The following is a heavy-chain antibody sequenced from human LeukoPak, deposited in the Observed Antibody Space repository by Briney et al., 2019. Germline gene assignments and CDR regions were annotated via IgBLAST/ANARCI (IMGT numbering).Heavy chain of an antibody. CDR2: IIPIFGTA. Sequence: SVKVSCKASGYTFTGYGISWVRQAPGQGLEWMGGIIPIFGTANYAQKFQGRVTITADESTSTAYMELSSLRSEDTAVYYCARASATMVRGVIITDAFDIWGQGTMVTVSS. CDR1: GYTFTGYG. V-gene: IGHV1-69*13. CDR3: ARASATMVRGVIITDAFDI. J-gene: IGHJ3*02. D-gene: IGHD3-10*01.